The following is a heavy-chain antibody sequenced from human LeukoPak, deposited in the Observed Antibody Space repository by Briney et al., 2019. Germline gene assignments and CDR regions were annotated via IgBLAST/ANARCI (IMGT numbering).Heavy chain of an antibody. J-gene: IGHJ6*03. CDR2: ISSSSSTI. Sequence: GGSLRLSCAASGFTFSSYSMNWVRQAPGKGLEWVSYISSSSSTIYYADSVKGRFTISRDNAKNSLYLQMNSLRAEDTAVYYCARLYYYDSSGYYPENYYMDVWGKGTTVTVSS. D-gene: IGHD3-22*01. V-gene: IGHV3-48*01. CDR1: GFTFSSYS. CDR3: ARLYYYDSSGYYPENYYMDV.